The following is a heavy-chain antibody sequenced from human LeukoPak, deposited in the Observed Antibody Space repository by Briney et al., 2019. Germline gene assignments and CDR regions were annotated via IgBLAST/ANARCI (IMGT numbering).Heavy chain of an antibody. CDR1: GFTFSNYA. Sequence: GGSLRLSCAVSGFTFSNYAMHWGRQAPGKGLEWVAVISFDGGYTYYAESVKGRFTISRDNSKTTLYLQMNSLGTEDTAVYYCAKDPRDIAFGGPLDYWGQGTLVTVFS. CDR3: AKDPRDIAFGGPLDY. CDR2: ISFDGGYT. D-gene: IGHD2-15*01. V-gene: IGHV3-30*18. J-gene: IGHJ4*02.